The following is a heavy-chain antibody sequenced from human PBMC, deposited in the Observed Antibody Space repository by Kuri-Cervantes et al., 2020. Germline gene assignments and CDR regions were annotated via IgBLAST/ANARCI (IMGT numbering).Heavy chain of an antibody. CDR3: ARGVYSWIAVGGAIDY. D-gene: IGHD6-19*01. Sequence: ASVKVSCKASGYTFTSYAMHWVRQAPGQRLEWMGWINAGNGNTKYSQKFQGRVTITRDTSASTAYMELSSLRSEDTAVYYCARGVYSWIAVGGAIDYWGRGTLVTVSS. V-gene: IGHV1-3*01. J-gene: IGHJ4*02. CDR2: INAGNGNT. CDR1: GYTFTSYA.